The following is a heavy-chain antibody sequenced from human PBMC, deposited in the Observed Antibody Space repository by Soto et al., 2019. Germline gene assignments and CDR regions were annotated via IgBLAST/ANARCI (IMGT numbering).Heavy chain of an antibody. V-gene: IGHV3-33*01. Sequence: GGSLRLSCAAAGFTFSSYGMHWVRQAPGKGLEWVAVIWFDGSNKFYADSVKGRFTISRDNAKNSLYLQMNSLRDEDTAVYYCARGGWYYYDSSGYYLDYWGQGTLVTVSS. D-gene: IGHD3-22*01. CDR2: IWFDGSNK. CDR3: ARGGWYYYDSSGYYLDY. J-gene: IGHJ4*02. CDR1: GFTFSSYG.